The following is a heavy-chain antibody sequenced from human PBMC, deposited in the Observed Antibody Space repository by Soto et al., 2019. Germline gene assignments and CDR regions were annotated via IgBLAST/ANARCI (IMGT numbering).Heavy chain of an antibody. V-gene: IGHV3-23*01. D-gene: IGHD2-15*01. J-gene: IGHJ2*01. CDR3: AKDRERSCSGGSCLRYFDL. CDR1: GFTFSSYA. CDR2: ISGSGGST. Sequence: EVQLLESGGGLVQPGGSLRLSCAASGFTFSSYAMSWVRQAPGKGLEWVSAISGSGGSTYYADSVKGRFTISRDNSKNTLYLQMNSQRAEDTAVYYCAKDRERSCSGGSCLRYFDLWGRGTLVTVSS.